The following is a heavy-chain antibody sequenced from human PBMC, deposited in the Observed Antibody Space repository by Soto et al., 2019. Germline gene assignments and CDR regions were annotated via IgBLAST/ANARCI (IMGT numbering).Heavy chain of an antibody. D-gene: IGHD3-10*01. V-gene: IGHV3-72*01. CDR2: SRNKANSYTT. Sequence: EVQLVESGGGLFQPGGSLRLSGTASGFSLSDHYVDWVRQAPGKWLEWVGLSRNKANSYTTEYSASLRGRFTISRDDSRNSLYLQMDSLKTEFTSVYYCSSYFTSSGTYAVDYWGQGTLVTVAS. J-gene: IGHJ4*02. CDR3: SSYFTSSGTYAVDY. CDR1: GFSLSDHY.